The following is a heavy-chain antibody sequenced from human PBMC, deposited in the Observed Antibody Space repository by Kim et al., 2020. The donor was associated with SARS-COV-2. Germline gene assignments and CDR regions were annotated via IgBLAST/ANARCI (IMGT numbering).Heavy chain of an antibody. CDR2: IDPSDSYT. D-gene: IGHD6-13*01. CDR1: GYSFTSYW. J-gene: IGHJ5*02. V-gene: IGHV5-10-1*01. Sequence: GESLKISCKGSGYSFTSYWISWVRQMPGKGLEWMGRIDPSDSYTNYSPSFQGHVTISADKSISTAYLQWSSLKASDTAMYYCARSGIAAAAAGWFDPWGQGTLVTVSS. CDR3: ARSGIAAAAAGWFDP.